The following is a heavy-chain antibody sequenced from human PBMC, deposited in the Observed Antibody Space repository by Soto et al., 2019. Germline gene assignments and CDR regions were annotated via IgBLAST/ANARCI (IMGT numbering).Heavy chain of an antibody. CDR3: ARAHVRLQLGSSDY. CDR2: TNPKSGVT. J-gene: IGHJ4*02. Sequence: QVQLVQAAAEVKKPGASVKVSCKASGYSFTGYFMHWVRQLPGHGLECMGWTNPKSGVTKYPQKFQGRVTMARDTSISTAYMEPTSLRSDDTAVYYCARAHVRLQLGSSDYWGQGTLVTVSS. CDR1: GYSFTGYF. V-gene: IGHV1-2*02. D-gene: IGHD6-25*01.